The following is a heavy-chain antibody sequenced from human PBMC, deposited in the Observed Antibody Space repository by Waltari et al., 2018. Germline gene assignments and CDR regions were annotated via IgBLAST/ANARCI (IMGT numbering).Heavy chain of an antibody. J-gene: IGHJ4*02. CDR1: GFSLSKYA. V-gene: IGHV3-30*15. CDR3: ARGGSDRAPLDY. CDR2: TSPDGFNK. D-gene: IGHD1-1*01. Sequence: QVQLVESGGGVVQSGRSLRLSCAAPGFSLSKYAVHWVRQAPGKGLEWVGVTSPDGFNKYYADSVQGRFTISRDRSLQMSALRSEDTAVYYCARGGSDRAPLDYWGRGTLVTVSS.